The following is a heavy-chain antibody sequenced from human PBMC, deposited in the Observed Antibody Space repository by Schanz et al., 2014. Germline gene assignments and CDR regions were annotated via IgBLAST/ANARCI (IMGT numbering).Heavy chain of an antibody. D-gene: IGHD3-9*01. CDR1: GFSFSTYA. CDR2: ISGSGGST. CDR3: AKQIQYDILTVTRN. V-gene: IGHV3-23*01. Sequence: EVQLLDSGGGLVQPGGSLSLSCAASGFSFSTYAMSWVRQAPGKGLEWVSGISGSGGSTYYAGSVKGQFTISRDNSKNTLYLQMNSLRAEDTAVYNCAKQIQYDILTVTRNWGQGTLVTVSS. J-gene: IGHJ4*02.